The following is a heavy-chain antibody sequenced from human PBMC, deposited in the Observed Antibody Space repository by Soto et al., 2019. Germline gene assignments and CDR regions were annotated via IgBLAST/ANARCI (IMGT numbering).Heavy chain of an antibody. V-gene: IGHV1-2*02. D-gene: IGHD2-2*01. Sequence: ASVKVSCKASGYTFTGYYMHWVRQAPGQGLEWMGWINPNSGGTNYAQKFQGRVTMTRDTSISTAYMELSRLRSDDTAVYYCAVLKHCSSTSCLRWFDPWGQGTLVTVSS. CDR3: AVLKHCSSTSCLRWFDP. CDR2: INPNSGGT. CDR1: GYTFTGYY. J-gene: IGHJ5*02.